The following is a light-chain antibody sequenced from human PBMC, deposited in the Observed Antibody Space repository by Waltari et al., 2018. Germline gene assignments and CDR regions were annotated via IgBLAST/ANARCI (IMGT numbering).Light chain of an antibody. CDR2: DAS. Sequence: EVVLTQSPATLSLSPGERATLPCRASQIIRTYLAWYQQKPGQAPRPLIYDASKRATDIPARFSGSGSGTDFILTISSLEPEDFAIYYCQQRNNWPLTFGGGTKVEIK. CDR1: QIIRTY. J-gene: IGKJ4*01. V-gene: IGKV3-11*01. CDR3: QQRNNWPLT.